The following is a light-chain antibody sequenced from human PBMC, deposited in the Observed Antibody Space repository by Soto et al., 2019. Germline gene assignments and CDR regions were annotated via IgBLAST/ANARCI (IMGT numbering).Light chain of an antibody. CDR3: QQYGKSTLT. CDR1: QSINSNY. J-gene: IGKJ4*01. CDR2: SAS. Sequence: EIVLTQSPATLSLSPGQIATLSCRGGQSINSNYFSWYQKKHGQAPRLLFYSASSRVTGIPERLTASGYGTDFTITISRLETEDFAVYICQQYGKSTLTFGGGTKVDIK. V-gene: IGKV3-20*01.